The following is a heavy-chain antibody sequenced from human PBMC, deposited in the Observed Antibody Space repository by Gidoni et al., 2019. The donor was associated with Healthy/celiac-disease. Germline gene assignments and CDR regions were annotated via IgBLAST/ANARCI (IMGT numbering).Heavy chain of an antibody. CDR2: ISSSSSYT. J-gene: IGHJ4*02. CDR1: GFPCSDYY. CDR3: ARDNYYDSSGYRGDY. Sequence: QVQLVESGGGLVKPGGSLRLSCAASGFPCSDYYMSWIRQAPGKGLEWVSYISSSSSYTNYADSVKGRFTISRDNAKNSLYLQMNSLRAEDTAVYYCARDNYYDSSGYRGDYWGQGTLVTVSS. V-gene: IGHV3-11*06. D-gene: IGHD3-22*01.